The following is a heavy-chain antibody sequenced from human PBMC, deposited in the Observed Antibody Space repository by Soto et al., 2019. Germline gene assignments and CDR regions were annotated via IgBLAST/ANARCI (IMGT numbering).Heavy chain of an antibody. J-gene: IGHJ5*02. CDR1: GGSITRGGYY. CDR2: IYNSGTT. Sequence: SETLSLTCTVSGGSITRGGYYWSWIRQHPGKGLEWIGYIYNSGTTYYNPSLKSRVTISVDTSKNQFSLKLTSVTAADTAVYYCARDPAPWGEGTLVTVSS. CDR3: ARDPAP. V-gene: IGHV4-31*03.